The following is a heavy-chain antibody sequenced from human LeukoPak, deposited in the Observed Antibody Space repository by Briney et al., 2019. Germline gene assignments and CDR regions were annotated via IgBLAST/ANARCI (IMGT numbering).Heavy chain of an antibody. V-gene: IGHV4-4*07. CDR1: GGSISSYY. J-gene: IGHJ4*02. CDR2: IYASGSA. Sequence: SETLSLTCTVSGGSISSYYWSWIRQPPGKGLEWIGRIYASGSANYNPSLNSRVTMSVDTSKNQFSLKLSSVTAADTAVYYCARFFYGDYYFDYWGQGTLVTVSS. D-gene: IGHD4-17*01. CDR3: ARFFYGDYYFDY.